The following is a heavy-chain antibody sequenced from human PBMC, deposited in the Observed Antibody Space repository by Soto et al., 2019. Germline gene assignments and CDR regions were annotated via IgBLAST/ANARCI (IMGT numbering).Heavy chain of an antibody. CDR3: ASSLRYFDWLLSFYWFDP. D-gene: IGHD3-9*01. V-gene: IGHV4-39*01. Sequence: ASETLSLTCTVSGGSISSSSYYWGWIRQPPGKGLEWIGSIYYSGSTYYNPSLKSRVTISVDTSKNQFSLKLSSVTAADTAVYYCASSLRYFDWLLSFYWFDPWGQGTLVT. CDR2: IYYSGST. J-gene: IGHJ5*02. CDR1: GGSISSSSYY.